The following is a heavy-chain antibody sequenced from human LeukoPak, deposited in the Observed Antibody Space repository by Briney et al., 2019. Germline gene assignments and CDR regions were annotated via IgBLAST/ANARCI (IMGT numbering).Heavy chain of an antibody. D-gene: IGHD1-1*01. V-gene: IGHV4-4*07. Sequence: SETLSLTCTVSGGSISNYYWTWIRQPAGEGLEWIGRIYTSGSTNYNPSLKSRVTMSVDSSKNQFSLKLTSVTAADTAVYFCARESGCWNYFDYWGQGTLVTVSS. CDR3: ARESGCWNYFDY. CDR2: IYTSGST. J-gene: IGHJ4*02. CDR1: GGSISNYY.